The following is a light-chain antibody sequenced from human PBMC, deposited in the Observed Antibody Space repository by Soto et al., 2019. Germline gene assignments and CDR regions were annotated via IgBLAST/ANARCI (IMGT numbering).Light chain of an antibody. V-gene: IGLV2-14*03. Sequence: QSVLTQPASVSGSPGQSITISCTGTISDGADYKYVSWYQQHPGTAPKLIIYDVSNRPSGVSNRFSGSKSGSTASLTISGLQAEDEADYYCSEYTTSSTLYVFGTGTKLTVL. J-gene: IGLJ1*01. CDR2: DVS. CDR1: ISDGADYKY. CDR3: SEYTTSSTLYV.